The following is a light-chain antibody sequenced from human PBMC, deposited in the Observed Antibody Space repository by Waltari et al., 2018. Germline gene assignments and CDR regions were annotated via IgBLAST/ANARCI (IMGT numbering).Light chain of an antibody. J-gene: IGKJ1*01. CDR2: GAS. CDR1: QFIDSKY. Sequence: EVVLTQSPGIVSLSPGEGATLSCRASQFIDSKYLAWYQQKPGQAPRLLFYGASNRATGGPDRCRVGVSGTDFTLTLTRVEPEDFAVYYCQQFATSVWAFGQGTKVEIK. CDR3: QQFATSVWA. V-gene: IGKV3-20*01.